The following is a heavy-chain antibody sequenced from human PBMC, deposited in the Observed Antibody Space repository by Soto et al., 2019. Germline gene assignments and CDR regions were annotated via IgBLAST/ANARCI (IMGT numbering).Heavy chain of an antibody. V-gene: IGHV3-74*01. CDR2: TNGDGSFT. J-gene: IGHJ2*01. Sequence: GGSLTLACVTWNFTSGDHYRHRVPQAQGKGLVWVSFTNGDGSFTSYAHSVKGRFTMSRDNAKNTLYLQMNSLRAEHTAVYNRARATFIPSTALWG. CDR1: NFTSGDHY. CDR3: ARATFIPSTAL. D-gene: IGHD2-21*01.